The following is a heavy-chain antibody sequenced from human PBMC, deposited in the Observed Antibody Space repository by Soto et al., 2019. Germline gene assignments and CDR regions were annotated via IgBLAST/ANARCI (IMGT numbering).Heavy chain of an antibody. J-gene: IGHJ6*02. D-gene: IGHD5-18*01. Sequence: GASVKVSCKASGYTFSSYGITWVRQAPGQGLEWMGWISVYSGKTSYAQKLQDRVTMTRDTSTGTAYMELGSLRSEDTAVYYCARGGRIVDTGIGYYYYHAMDVWGQGTTVTV. CDR1: GYTFSSYG. V-gene: IGHV1-18*04. CDR2: ISVYSGKT. CDR3: ARGGRIVDTGIGYYYYHAMDV.